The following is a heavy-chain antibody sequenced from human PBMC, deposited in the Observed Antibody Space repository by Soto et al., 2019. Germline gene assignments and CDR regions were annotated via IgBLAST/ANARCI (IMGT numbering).Heavy chain of an antibody. CDR2: IWYDGSNK. D-gene: IGHD2-15*01. Sequence: GGSLRLSCAASGFTFSSYGMHWVRQAPGKGLEWVAVIWYDGSNKYYADSVKGRFTISRDNSKNTLYLQMNSLRAEDTAVYYCARANCSGGSCFEYFQHWGQGTLVTVSS. CDR3: ARANCSGGSCFEYFQH. CDR1: GFTFSSYG. J-gene: IGHJ1*01. V-gene: IGHV3-33*01.